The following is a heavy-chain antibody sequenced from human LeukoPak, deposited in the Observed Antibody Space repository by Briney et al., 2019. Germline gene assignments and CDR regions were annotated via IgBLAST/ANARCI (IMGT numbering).Heavy chain of an antibody. V-gene: IGHV1-24*01. CDR2: FYLEDGET. CDR1: GYTLTELS. J-gene: IGHJ6*03. CDR3: AILGGPAAPTYYYYYMDV. Sequence: ASVTVSCTVSGYTLTELSMHWVRQAPGKGLEWMGGFYLEDGETIYAQKFQGRVTMTEDTSTDTAYMELSSLRSEDTAVYYCAILGGPAAPTYYYYYMDVWGRGTTVTVSS. D-gene: IGHD2-2*01.